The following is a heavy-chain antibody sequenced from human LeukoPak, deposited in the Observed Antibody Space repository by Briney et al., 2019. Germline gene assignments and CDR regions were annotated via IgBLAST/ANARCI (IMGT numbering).Heavy chain of an antibody. CDR2: ISAYNGNT. Sequence: ASVKVSCKASGYTFTSYGISWVRQAPGQGLEWMGWISAYNGNTNYAQKLQGRVTMTRDTSISTAYMELSRLRSDDTAVYYCTIIPTPFDYWGQGTLVTVSS. CDR1: GYTFTSYG. D-gene: IGHD3-22*01. V-gene: IGHV1-18*01. CDR3: TIIPTPFDY. J-gene: IGHJ4*02.